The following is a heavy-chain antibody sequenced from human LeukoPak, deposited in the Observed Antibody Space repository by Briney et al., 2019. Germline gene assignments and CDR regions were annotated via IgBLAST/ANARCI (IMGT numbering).Heavy chain of an antibody. CDR1: GGSISSSSYY. Sequence: SETLSLTCTVSGGSISSSSYYWGWIRQPPGKGLEWIGSIYYSGSTYYNPSLKSRVTISVDTSKNQFSLKLSSVTAADTAVYYCARMPVGMTTVTTAAFDIWGQGTMVTVSS. J-gene: IGHJ3*02. CDR2: IYYSGST. D-gene: IGHD4-17*01. CDR3: ARMPVGMTTVTTAAFDI. V-gene: IGHV4-39*07.